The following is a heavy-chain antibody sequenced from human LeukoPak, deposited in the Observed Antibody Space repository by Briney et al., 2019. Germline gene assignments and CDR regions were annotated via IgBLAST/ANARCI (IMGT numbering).Heavy chain of an antibody. J-gene: IGHJ3*02. Sequence: ASVKVSCKASGYTFTSYDINWVRQATGQGLEWMGWMNPNSGNTGYAQKFQGRVTITRNTSISTAYMELSSLRSEDTAVYYCARAVGGSYSDAFDIWGQGIMVTVSS. CDR1: GYTFTSYD. D-gene: IGHD1-26*01. V-gene: IGHV1-8*03. CDR3: ARAVGGSYSDAFDI. CDR2: MNPNSGNT.